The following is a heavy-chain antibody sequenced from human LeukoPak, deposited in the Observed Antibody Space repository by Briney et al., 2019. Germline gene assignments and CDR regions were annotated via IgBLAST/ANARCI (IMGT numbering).Heavy chain of an antibody. V-gene: IGHV4-59*01. D-gene: IGHD6-13*01. Sequence: SETLSLTCAVSGGSFSTYYWSWIRQPPGKGLEWIGFIYYTGTTNYNPSLKSRVTISVDTSKNQFSLKLSSVTAADTAVYYCARAGANGIEAAGSLRYWGQGTLVTVSS. CDR1: GGSFSTYY. CDR2: IYYTGTT. J-gene: IGHJ4*02. CDR3: ARAGANGIEAAGSLRY.